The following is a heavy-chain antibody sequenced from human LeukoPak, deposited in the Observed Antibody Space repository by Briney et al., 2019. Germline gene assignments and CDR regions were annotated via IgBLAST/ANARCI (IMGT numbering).Heavy chain of an antibody. CDR2: IFPDGQT. J-gene: IGHJ4*02. V-gene: IGHV3-53*01. Sequence: SGGSLRLSCALSGLNVNDNYMSWVRQAPGKGLEWVSLIFPDGQTYYADFVQGRFSISRDMSRNILFLDMSSLRAEDTAVFFCARANPVYGDFDYWGLGTLVTVSS. CDR3: ARANPVYGDFDY. D-gene: IGHD4-17*01. CDR1: GLNVNDNY.